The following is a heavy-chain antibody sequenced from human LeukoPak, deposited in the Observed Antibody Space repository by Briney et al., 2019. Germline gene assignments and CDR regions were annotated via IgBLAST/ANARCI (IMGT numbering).Heavy chain of an antibody. CDR3: AKDYLIAVAGTFEY. Sequence: PGRSLRLSCAASGFTFSSYGMHWVRQAPGKGLEWVAVISYDGSNKYYADSVKGRFTISRDNSKNTLYLQMDSLGAEDTAVYYCAKDYLIAVAGTFEYWGQGTLVTVSS. V-gene: IGHV3-30*18. CDR1: GFTFSSYG. J-gene: IGHJ4*02. D-gene: IGHD6-19*01. CDR2: ISYDGSNK.